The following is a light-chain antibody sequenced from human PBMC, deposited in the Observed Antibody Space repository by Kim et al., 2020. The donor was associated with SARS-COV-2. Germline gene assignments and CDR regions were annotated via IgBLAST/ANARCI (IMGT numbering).Light chain of an antibody. Sequence: VTISCTRSRGDIGNSFVHWYQQRPGRPPTTVLSEDNQRKSGVPDRFSGAIDSSSNAASLTISGLTAEDEADYYCQSYDDRQRSWVFGGGTKVTVL. J-gene: IGLJ3*02. V-gene: IGLV6-57*01. CDR1: RGDIGNSF. CDR2: EDN. CDR3: QSYDDRQRSWV.